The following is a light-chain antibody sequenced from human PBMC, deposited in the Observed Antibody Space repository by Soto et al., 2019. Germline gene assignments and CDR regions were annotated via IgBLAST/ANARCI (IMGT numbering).Light chain of an antibody. CDR1: QNIRTY. J-gene: IGKJ4*01. Sequence: IVLTQSPATLSLSPGERATLSCRAGQNIRTYLAWYQQKSGQAPRLLIHDASNRASGTPARFSGSGSGTDFTLTSSSLEPEDSAVYYCQQRYNWLTFGGGTKVEIK. CDR3: QQRYNWLT. CDR2: DAS. V-gene: IGKV3-11*01.